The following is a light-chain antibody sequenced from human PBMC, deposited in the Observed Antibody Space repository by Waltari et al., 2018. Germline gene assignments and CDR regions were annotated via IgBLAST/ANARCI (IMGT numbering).Light chain of an antibody. CDR1: RGRSRY. CDR3: QHLGSAPLT. CDR2: SAS. V-gene: IGKV1-9*01. J-gene: IGKJ4*01. Sequence: DIQVTQPPSFLSASVGDRITITCRVSRGRSRYLAWYQHKPGKAPKLLLYSASTLQSGVPSRFSGSGSGTEFTLTISSLEPEDFATYCCQHLGSAPLTFGGGTKVEI.